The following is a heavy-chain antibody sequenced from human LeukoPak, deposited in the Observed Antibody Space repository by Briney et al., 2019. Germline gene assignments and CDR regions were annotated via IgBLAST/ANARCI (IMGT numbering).Heavy chain of an antibody. V-gene: IGHV4-61*02. D-gene: IGHD2-8*01. J-gene: IGHJ5*02. CDR2: IYTGGGT. Sequence: PSQTLSLTCTISGGSISSGHYFWIWIRQPAGKGLEWIGRIYTGGGTNYNSSLKSRVTISIDTSKNQFSLKMSSVTAADTAMYYCARALCTNGICEWFDPWGQGTLVTVSS. CDR1: GGSISSGHYF. CDR3: ARALCTNGICEWFDP.